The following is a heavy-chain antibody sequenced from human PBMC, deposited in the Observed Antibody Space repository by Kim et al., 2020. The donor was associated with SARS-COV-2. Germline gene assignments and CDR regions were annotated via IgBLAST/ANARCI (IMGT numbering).Heavy chain of an antibody. CDR2: TYYRSKWYN. Sequence: SQTLSLTCAISGDSVSNNSVAWNWIRQSPSRGLEWLGRTYYRSKWYNDYAVSEKSRITINPDTSKNQFSLQLNSVTPEDTALYFCARDSRSSLEDWGQGTLVTVSS. CDR3: ARDSRSSLED. CDR1: GDSVSNNSVA. V-gene: IGHV6-1*01. D-gene: IGHD6-13*01. J-gene: IGHJ4*02.